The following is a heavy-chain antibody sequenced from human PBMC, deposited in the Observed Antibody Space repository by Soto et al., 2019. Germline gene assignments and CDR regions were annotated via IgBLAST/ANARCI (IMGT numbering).Heavy chain of an antibody. CDR2: VYSSDSGL. CDR1: GYSFTSYW. Sequence: LGESLKISCKGSGYSFTSYWIGWVRQMPGKGLAWKGIVYSSDSGLSCCPSFQGEVTISANKSMSSDYLQWSRLKASDSIMYYCARLGGWDILTGYLSSFVYGYQETLLTVFS. D-gene: IGHD3-9*01. J-gene: IGHJ4*02. CDR3: ARLGGWDILTGYLSSFVY. V-gene: IGHV5-51*01.